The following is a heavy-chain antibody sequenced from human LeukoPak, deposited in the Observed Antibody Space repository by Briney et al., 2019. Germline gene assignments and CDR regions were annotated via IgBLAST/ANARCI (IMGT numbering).Heavy chain of an antibody. CDR2: ILYSGSP. CDR1: GGSINSSSYY. J-gene: IGHJ5*02. D-gene: IGHD6-19*01. Sequence: SETLSLTCSVSGGSINSSSYYWGLIRQPPGKGLEWIGSILYSGSPYYNPSLKSRVVISVDTSMNQFSLKLTSMTAADTAVYYCARHLGRLSSADNWFAPWGQGTLVTVSS. CDR3: ARHLGRLSSADNWFAP. V-gene: IGHV4-39*01.